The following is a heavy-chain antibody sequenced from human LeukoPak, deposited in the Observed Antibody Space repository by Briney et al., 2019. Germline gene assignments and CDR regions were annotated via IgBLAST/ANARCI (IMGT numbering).Heavy chain of an antibody. D-gene: IGHD6-6*01. CDR1: GGTFSSYA. CDR2: IIPIFGTA. CDR3: AKDSSFFPGNYYMDV. Sequence: ASVKVSCKASGGTFSSYAISWVRQAPGQGLEWMGGIIPIFGTANYAQKFQGRVTITADKSTSTAYMELSSLRSEDTAVYYCAKDSSFFPGNYYMDVWGKGTTVTVSS. V-gene: IGHV1-69*06. J-gene: IGHJ6*03.